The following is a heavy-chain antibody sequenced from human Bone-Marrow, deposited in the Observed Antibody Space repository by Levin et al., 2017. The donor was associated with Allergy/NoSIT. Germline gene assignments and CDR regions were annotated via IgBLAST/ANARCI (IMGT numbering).Heavy chain of an antibody. CDR3: TRQGVGP. J-gene: IGHJ5*02. CDR2: IFYTGRT. Sequence: PSQTLSLTCNVSGGSIENSVYNWAWIRQPPGKRLEWIGSIFYTGRTHYNSSLASRLNISVDTSKNSFFLRLTSVTAADTALYYCTRQGVGPWGQGILVTVSP. CDR1: GGSIENSVYN. D-gene: IGHD1-26*01. V-gene: IGHV4-39*01.